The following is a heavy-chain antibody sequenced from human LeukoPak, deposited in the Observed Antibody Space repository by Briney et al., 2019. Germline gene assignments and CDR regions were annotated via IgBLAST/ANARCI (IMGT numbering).Heavy chain of an antibody. Sequence: GGSLRLSCAASGFTFSSYDMTWVRPAPGKGLEWVSTISGSGGSTYYADSVKGRFTISRDNSKNTLYLQMNSLRAEDTAVYYCAKDGLFGATITYYFDYWGQGTLVTVSS. J-gene: IGHJ4*02. CDR2: ISGSGGST. CDR3: AKDGLFGATITYYFDY. V-gene: IGHV3-23*01. D-gene: IGHD3-3*01. CDR1: GFTFSSYD.